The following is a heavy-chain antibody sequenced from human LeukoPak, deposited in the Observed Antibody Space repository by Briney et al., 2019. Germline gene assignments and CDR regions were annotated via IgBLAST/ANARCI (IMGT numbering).Heavy chain of an antibody. CDR3: AKYDSFDHYYDSSGRFDC. D-gene: IGHD3-22*01. Sequence: GGSLRLSCAASGFTFSNYAMNWVRQAPGKGLEWVSAISGSAGDTDFSDSVKGRFTISRDNSKSTLFLQMNSLRAEDTAVYYCAKYDSFDHYYDSSGRFDCWGQGTLVTVSS. V-gene: IGHV3-23*01. CDR1: GFTFSNYA. J-gene: IGHJ4*02. CDR2: ISGSAGDT.